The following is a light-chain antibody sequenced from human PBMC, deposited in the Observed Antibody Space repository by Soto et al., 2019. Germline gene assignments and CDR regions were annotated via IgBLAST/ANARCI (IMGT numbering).Light chain of an antibody. Sequence: QSALTQPPSASGSPGQSVTISCTGTSSDVGNYNYVSWYQQHPGKAPKLMIYEVNKRPSGVPDRFSGSKSGNTASLTGSGLQAEDEADYYCRSFAGDNNLMFGGGTKLTVL. J-gene: IGLJ3*02. CDR2: EVN. CDR1: SSDVGNYNY. CDR3: RSFAGDNNLM. V-gene: IGLV2-8*01.